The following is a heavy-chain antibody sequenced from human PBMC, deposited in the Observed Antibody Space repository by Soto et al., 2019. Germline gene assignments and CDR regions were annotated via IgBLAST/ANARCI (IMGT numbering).Heavy chain of an antibody. V-gene: IGHV4-30-4*01. CDR2: IFYSGNT. CDR1: GGSVSSGDYY. CDR3: AGAKSTYYYAMDV. J-gene: IGHJ6*02. Sequence: PSETLSLTCTVSGGSVSSGDYYWSWIRQPPGKALEWIGYIFYSGNTYHNPSLKSRLTKSIDTSKSQFSLTLNSVSAADTAVYYCAGAKSTYYYAMDVWGQGTTVTVSS.